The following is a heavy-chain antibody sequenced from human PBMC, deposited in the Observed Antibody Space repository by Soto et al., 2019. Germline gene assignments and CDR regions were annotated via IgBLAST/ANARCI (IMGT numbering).Heavy chain of an antibody. CDR3: VSQGGSYQFDY. CDR1: GGSISSGRYY. V-gene: IGHV4-39*01. Sequence: PSETLSLTCTVSGGSISSGRYYWGWIRQPPGKGLEWIGSMYSNGGTFYNPSLETRVTISADTSKNQFSLKVSSVTAADTAVYYCVSQGGSYQFDYWGQGTLVTVSS. J-gene: IGHJ4*02. CDR2: MYSNGGT. D-gene: IGHD1-26*01.